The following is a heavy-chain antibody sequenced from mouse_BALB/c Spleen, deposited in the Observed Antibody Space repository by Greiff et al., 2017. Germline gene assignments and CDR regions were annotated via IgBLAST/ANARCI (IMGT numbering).Heavy chain of an antibody. Sequence: VQLQQSGAELVKPGASVKLSCKTSGYTFTSYWIQWVKQRPGQGLGWIGEIFPGTGTTYYNEKFKGKATLTIDTSSSTAYMQLSSLTSEDSAVYFCARSGLLRDGYFDVWGAGTTVTVSS. CDR3: ARSGLLRDGYFDV. V-gene: IGHV1S132*01. D-gene: IGHD1-1*01. CDR1: GYTFTSYW. J-gene: IGHJ1*01. CDR2: IFPGTGTT.